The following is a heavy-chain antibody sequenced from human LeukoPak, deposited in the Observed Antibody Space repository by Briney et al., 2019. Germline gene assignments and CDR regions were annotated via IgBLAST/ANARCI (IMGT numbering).Heavy chain of an antibody. D-gene: IGHD5-18*01. J-gene: IGHJ4*02. CDR3: ARGRGYGHPPIDY. CDR2: IIPIFGTA. CDR1: GGTFSSYA. V-gene: IGHV1-69*13. Sequence: GASVKVSCKASGGTFSSYAISWVRQAPGQGLEWTGGIIPIFGTANYAQKFQGRVTITADESASTAYMELSSLRSEDTAVYYCARGRGYGHPPIDYWGQGTLVTVSS.